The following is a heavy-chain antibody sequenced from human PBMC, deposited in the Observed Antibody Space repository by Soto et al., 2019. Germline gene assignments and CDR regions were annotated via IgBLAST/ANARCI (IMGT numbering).Heavy chain of an antibody. V-gene: IGHV4-59*01. CDR2: IYYSGST. CDR3: ARDYEATIDY. J-gene: IGHJ4*02. CDR1: GGSISSYY. D-gene: IGHD3-3*01. Sequence: SETLSLTCTVSGGSISSYYWSWIRQPPGKGLEWIGYIYYSGSTNYNPSLKSRVTISVDTSKNQFSLKLSSVTAADTAVYYCARDYEATIDYWGQGTLVTFSS.